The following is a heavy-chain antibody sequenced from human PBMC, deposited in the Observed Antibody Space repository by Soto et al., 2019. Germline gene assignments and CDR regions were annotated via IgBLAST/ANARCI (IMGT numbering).Heavy chain of an antibody. J-gene: IGHJ6*02. V-gene: IGHV5-51*01. CDR3: ARPRDGHKGKNYYGMDV. CDR1: GYSFTTYW. CDR2: IYPGDSDT. Sequence: PGESLKISCKASGYSFTTYWIGWVRQMPGKGLEWMGIIYPGDSDTRYSPSFQGQVTISADKSISTAYLQWGSLKASDTAMYYCARPRDGHKGKNYYGMDVWGQGTTVTVSS.